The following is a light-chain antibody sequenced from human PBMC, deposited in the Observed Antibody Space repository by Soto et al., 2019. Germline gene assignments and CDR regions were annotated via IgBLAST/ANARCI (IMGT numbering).Light chain of an antibody. J-gene: IGKJ5*01. CDR2: EVS. V-gene: IGKV2D-29*02. CDR1: QSLLHITGETF. Sequence: DVVMTQTPLSLSVAPGQPASISCKSSQSLLHITGETFLFWYLQKPGQSPQLLLYEVSTRVSGVPGRFSGSGSGTDFTLEISRVETDDVGIYYCMQSTQLPPTFGQGTRLGIE. CDR3: MQSTQLPPT.